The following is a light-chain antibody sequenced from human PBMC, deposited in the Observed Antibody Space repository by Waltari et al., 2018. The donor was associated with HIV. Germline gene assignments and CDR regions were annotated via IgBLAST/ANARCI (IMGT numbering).Light chain of an antibody. CDR3: QAWDRSNVV. V-gene: IGLV3-1*01. CDR2: PDI. J-gene: IGLJ2*01. CDR1: RLGDTY. Sequence: SYELTQPPSVSVSPGQTATIPRSGARLGDTYACWYQQKPVQSPVLVIYPDIKRPSGIPERFSGSNSGNTVTLTVSGTQPMDEADYYCQAWDRSNVVFGGGTKLTVL.